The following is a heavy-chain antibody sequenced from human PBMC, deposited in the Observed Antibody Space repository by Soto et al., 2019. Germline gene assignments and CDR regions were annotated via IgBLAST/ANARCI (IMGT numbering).Heavy chain of an antibody. CDR2: IYSHGST. J-gene: IGHJ3*02. V-gene: IGHV3-53*01. CDR3: ARDPCYSWAFDI. CDR1: GFTVSSDY. D-gene: IGHD2-15*01. Sequence: EVQLVESGGGLIQPGGSLRLSCAASGFTVSSDYMNWVRQAPGKGLEWVSGIYSHGSTYYANSVKGRFTISRDNSKKTMYLQMNSVRAEETAVYYCARDPCYSWAFDIWGQGTMVTVSS.